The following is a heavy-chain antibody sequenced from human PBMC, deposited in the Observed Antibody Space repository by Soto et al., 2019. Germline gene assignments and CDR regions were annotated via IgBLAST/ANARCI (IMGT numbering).Heavy chain of an antibody. V-gene: IGHV3-23*01. J-gene: IGHJ4*02. Sequence: GGSLRLSFAASGFTFSSSVMNWVRQAPGKGLEWVSSISVSGGSTFYAGSVKGRFTLSRDNSRNTLYLQMNSLRVDDTAVYYCTSLGQFDYWGQGALVTVSS. CDR3: TSLGQFDY. D-gene: IGHD7-27*01. CDR1: GFTFSSSV. CDR2: ISVSGGST.